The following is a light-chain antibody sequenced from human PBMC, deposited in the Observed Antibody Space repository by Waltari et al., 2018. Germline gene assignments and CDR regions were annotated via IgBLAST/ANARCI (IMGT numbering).Light chain of an antibody. J-gene: IGKJ1*01. V-gene: IGKV3-20*01. Sequence: EVVLTQSPDTLSLSPGERATLSCRASQSVSSNYFAWYQQKPGQAPRLLIYGASNRATGIPDRFSGRVSGTDFTLTISRLEPEDFALYYCQQYGTSRTFGRGTKVEI. CDR1: QSVSSNY. CDR2: GAS. CDR3: QQYGTSRT.